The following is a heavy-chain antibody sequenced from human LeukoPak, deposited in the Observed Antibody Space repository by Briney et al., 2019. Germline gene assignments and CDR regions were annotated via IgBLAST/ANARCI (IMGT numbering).Heavy chain of an antibody. J-gene: IGHJ4*02. D-gene: IGHD6-13*01. Sequence: ASVKVSCKSSGYSFTSYSMHWVRQAPGQGLEWMGWINPNSGGTNYAQKFQGRVTMTRDTSISTAYMELSRLRSDDTAVYYCVPDPGIAAAGGGGDYWGQGTLVTVSS. CDR1: GYSFTSYS. CDR3: VPDPGIAAAGGGGDY. CDR2: INPNSGGT. V-gene: IGHV1-2*02.